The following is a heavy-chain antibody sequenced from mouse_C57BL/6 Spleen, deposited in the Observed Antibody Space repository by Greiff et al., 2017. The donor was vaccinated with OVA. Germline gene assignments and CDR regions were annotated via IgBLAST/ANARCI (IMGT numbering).Heavy chain of an antibody. CDR1: GFNIKDDY. Sequence: EVQVVESGAELVRPGASVKLSCTASGFNIKDDYMHWVKQRPEQGLEWIGWIDPENGDTEYASKFQGKATITADTSSNTAYLQLSSLTSEDTAVYYCTHAFDYWGQGTTLTVSS. J-gene: IGHJ2*01. CDR2: IDPENGDT. V-gene: IGHV14-4*01. CDR3: THAFDY.